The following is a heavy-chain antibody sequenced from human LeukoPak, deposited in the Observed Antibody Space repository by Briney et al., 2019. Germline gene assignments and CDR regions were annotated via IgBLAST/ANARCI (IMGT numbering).Heavy chain of an antibody. J-gene: IGHJ4*02. D-gene: IGHD3-22*01. CDR3: ARDGTDSSGYPFDY. Sequence: GSLRLSCAASGFTFSSYGMHWVRQAPGKGLEWVAVIWYDGSNKYYADSVKGRFTISRDNSENTLYLQMNSLRAEDTAVYYCARDGTDSSGYPFDYWAREPWSPSPQ. CDR2: IWYDGSNK. CDR1: GFTFSSYG. V-gene: IGHV3-33*01.